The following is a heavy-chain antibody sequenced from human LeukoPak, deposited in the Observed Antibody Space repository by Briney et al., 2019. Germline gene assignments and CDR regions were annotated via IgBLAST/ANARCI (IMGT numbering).Heavy chain of an antibody. D-gene: IGHD2-2*02. CDR3: ARAPGYCSSTSCYKYYYYGMDV. V-gene: IGHV4-59*01. Sequence: SETLSLTCTVSGGSISSYYWSWIRQPPGKGLEWIGYIYYSGSTNYNPSLKSRVTISVDTSKNQFSLKLSSVTAADTAVYYCARAPGYCSSTSCYKYYYYGMDVWGQGTTVTVSS. J-gene: IGHJ6*02. CDR2: IYYSGST. CDR1: GGSISSYY.